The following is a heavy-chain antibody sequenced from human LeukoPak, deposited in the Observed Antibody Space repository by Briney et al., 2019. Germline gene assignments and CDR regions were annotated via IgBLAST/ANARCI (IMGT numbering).Heavy chain of an antibody. V-gene: IGHV3-30-3*01. D-gene: IGHD5-12*01. CDR1: GFTFSSYA. Sequence: PGGSLRLSCAASGFTFSSYAMHWVRQAPGKGLEWVAVISYDGSNKYYADSAKGRITISRDNSKNTLYLQMSSLRVEDTAVYYCAKDMQTWPRFPDYWGQGTLVTVSS. J-gene: IGHJ4*02. CDR2: ISYDGSNK. CDR3: AKDMQTWPRFPDY.